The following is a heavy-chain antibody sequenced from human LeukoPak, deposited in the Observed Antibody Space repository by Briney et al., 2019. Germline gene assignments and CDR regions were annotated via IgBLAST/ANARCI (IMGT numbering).Heavy chain of an antibody. CDR3: ARRGQSNSDY. CDR2: IYYSGST. J-gene: IGHJ4*02. V-gene: IGHV4-39*01. CDR1: GGSISSSSYY. D-gene: IGHD2-21*01. Sequence: PSETLSLTCTVSGGSISSSSYYWGWIRQPPGKGLEWIGSIYYSGSTYYNPSLKSRLTISVDTSKNQFPLKLSSVTAADTAVYYCARRGQSNSDYWGQGTLVTVSS.